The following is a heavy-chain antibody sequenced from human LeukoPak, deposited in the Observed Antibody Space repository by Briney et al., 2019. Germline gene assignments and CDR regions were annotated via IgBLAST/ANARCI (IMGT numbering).Heavy chain of an antibody. CDR3: AKDLSALLPGAHDYMDV. Sequence: GGSLRLSCAASGFTFDDYAMHWVRQGPGKGLEWVSGISWNSGNIGYADSVKGRFTISRDNAKNSLYLQMNSLRAEDTALYYCAKDLSALLPGAHDYMDVWGKGTTVTISS. V-gene: IGHV3-9*01. J-gene: IGHJ6*03. D-gene: IGHD3-3*02. CDR1: GFTFDDYA. CDR2: ISWNSGNI.